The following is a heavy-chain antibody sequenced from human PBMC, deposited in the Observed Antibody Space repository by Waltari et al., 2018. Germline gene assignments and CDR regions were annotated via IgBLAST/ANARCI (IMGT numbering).Heavy chain of an antibody. CDR1: CYSISSGYY. Sequence: QVQLQESGPGLGKPSETLSLTCAVSCYSISSGYYWGLIRQPPGKGLEGIGRINHCGSTYYNPSLKSRVTISVDTSKNQCSLKLSSVTAADTAVYYCARDSYYARPPGYWGQGTLVTVSS. J-gene: IGHJ4*02. V-gene: IGHV4-38-2*02. CDR2: INHCGST. CDR3: ARDSYYARPPGY. D-gene: IGHD2-2*01.